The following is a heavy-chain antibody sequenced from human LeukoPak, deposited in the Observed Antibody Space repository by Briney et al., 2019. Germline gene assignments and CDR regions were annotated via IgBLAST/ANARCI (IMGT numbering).Heavy chain of an antibody. J-gene: IGHJ3*01. CDR1: GYTFTGYY. CDR3: ASPFDFNV. D-gene: IGHD3-9*01. Sequence: GASVKVSCKPSGYTFTGYYMHWVRQAPGQGLEWMGWINPKSGGTSYAKNFQGRVTMTSDTSINTAYMELSRLRSDDTAVYYCASPFDFNVWGQGTMVTVSS. V-gene: IGHV1-2*02. CDR2: INPKSGGT.